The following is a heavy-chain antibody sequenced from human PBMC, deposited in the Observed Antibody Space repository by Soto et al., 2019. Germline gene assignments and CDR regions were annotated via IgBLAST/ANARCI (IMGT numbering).Heavy chain of an antibody. Sequence: EVQLVESGGGLVQPGRSLRLSCAASGFTFDDYAMHWVRQAPGKGLEWVSGISWNSGSIGYADSVKGRFTISRDNAKNSLYLQMNSLRAEDTALYYCAKDMEVTGTTEGSDAFDIWGQGTMVTVSS. D-gene: IGHD1-7*01. CDR1: GFTFDDYA. V-gene: IGHV3-9*01. CDR3: AKDMEVTGTTEGSDAFDI. CDR2: ISWNSGSI. J-gene: IGHJ3*02.